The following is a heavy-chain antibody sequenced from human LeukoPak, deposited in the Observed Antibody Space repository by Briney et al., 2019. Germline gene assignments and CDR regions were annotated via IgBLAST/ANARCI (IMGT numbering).Heavy chain of an antibody. D-gene: IGHD2-15*01. Sequence: KPSETLSLTCTVSGGSISSYYWSWIRQPAGKGLELIGRIYTSGSPHYNPSLKSRVTMSVDTSKNQFSLKLSSVTAADTAVYYCARDRFRGGNYNGFDPWGQGTLVTVSS. V-gene: IGHV4-4*07. CDR1: GGSISSYY. CDR3: ARDRFRGGNYNGFDP. CDR2: IYTSGSP. J-gene: IGHJ5*02.